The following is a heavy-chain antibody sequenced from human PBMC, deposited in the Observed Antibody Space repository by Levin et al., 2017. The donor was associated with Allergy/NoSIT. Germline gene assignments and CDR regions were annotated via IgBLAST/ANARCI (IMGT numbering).Heavy chain of an antibody. CDR3: ARDNIGLPDAFDI. CDR1: GFTFDDYA. J-gene: IGHJ3*02. D-gene: IGHD3-10*01. CDR2: ISWNSGSI. Sequence: PGGSLRLSCAASGFTFDDYAMHWVRQAPGKGLEWVSGISWNSGSIGYAVSVKGRFTISRDNAKNSLYLQMNSLRTEDTALYYCARDNIGLPDAFDIWGQGTMVIVSS. V-gene: IGHV3-9*01.